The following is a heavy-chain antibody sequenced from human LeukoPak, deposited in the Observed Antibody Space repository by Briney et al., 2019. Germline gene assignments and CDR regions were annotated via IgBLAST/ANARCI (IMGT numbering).Heavy chain of an antibody. Sequence: PSETLSLTRAVYGGSFSGYYWSWIRQHPGKGLEWIGYIYYSGSTYYNPSLKSRVTISVDTSKNQFSLKLSSVTAADTAVYYCAREARGYFDYWGQGTLVTVSS. V-gene: IGHV4-31*11. J-gene: IGHJ4*02. CDR1: GGSFSGYY. CDR3: AREARGYFDY. CDR2: IYYSGST.